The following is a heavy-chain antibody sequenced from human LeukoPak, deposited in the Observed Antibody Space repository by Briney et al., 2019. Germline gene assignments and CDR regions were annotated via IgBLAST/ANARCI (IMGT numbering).Heavy chain of an antibody. CDR3: AGGSGIGTDPFDP. Sequence: GASVKVSCKPSGYTFTSYGITWVRQAPRQGREWMGWISAYNGNTDYAQKLQGRVTMTTDTSTSTAYMELRSLRSDDTAVYYCAGGSGIGTDPFDPWGQGTLVTVSS. CDR1: GYTFTSYG. D-gene: IGHD3-10*01. J-gene: IGHJ5*02. V-gene: IGHV1-18*01. CDR2: ISAYNGNT.